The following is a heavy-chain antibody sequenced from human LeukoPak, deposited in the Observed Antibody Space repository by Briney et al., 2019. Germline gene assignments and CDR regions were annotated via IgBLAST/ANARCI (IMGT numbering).Heavy chain of an antibody. CDR2: LSGSGITT. V-gene: IGHV3-23*01. D-gene: IGHD6-19*01. CDR3: AKGIYSSGWSYFDY. CDR1: GFTFSNSA. J-gene: IGHJ4*01. Sequence: GGSLTLSCAASGFTFSNSAMSWVRQAPGKGLEWVSPLSGSGITTYYADSVKGRFTISRDNSKNTLYLQMNSLRAEDTAVYYCAKGIYSSGWSYFDYWGHGTLVTVSS.